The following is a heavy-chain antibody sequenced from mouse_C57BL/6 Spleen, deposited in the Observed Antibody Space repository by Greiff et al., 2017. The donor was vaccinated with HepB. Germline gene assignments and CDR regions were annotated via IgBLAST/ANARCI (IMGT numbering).Heavy chain of an antibody. CDR1: GFNIKDDY. J-gene: IGHJ3*01. D-gene: IGHD2-4*01. CDR3: TTEDYDVEAY. CDR2: IDPENGDT. V-gene: IGHV14-4*01. Sequence: VQLKESGAELVRPGASVKLSCTASGFNIKDDYMHWVKQRPEQGLEWIGWIDPENGDTEYASKFQGKATITADTSSNTADLQLSSLTSEDTAVYYGTTEDYDVEAYWGQGALVTVSA.